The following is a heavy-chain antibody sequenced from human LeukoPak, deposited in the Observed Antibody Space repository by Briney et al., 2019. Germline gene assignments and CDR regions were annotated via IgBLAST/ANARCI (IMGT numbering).Heavy chain of an antibody. V-gene: IGHV1-58*02. CDR3: AAAKYSSGWNNIHN. CDR2: IVVCRDNT. CDR1: AFTFTSSA. D-gene: IGHD6-19*01. J-gene: IGHJ4*02. Sequence: GASVTLSCKASAFTFTSSAMQWVRQARGQRLGWIRWIVVCRDNTNYAQKFQERVTITRDMSTSTAYMELSSLRSEDTAVYYCAAAKYSSGWNNIHNWGQGTLDTFSS.